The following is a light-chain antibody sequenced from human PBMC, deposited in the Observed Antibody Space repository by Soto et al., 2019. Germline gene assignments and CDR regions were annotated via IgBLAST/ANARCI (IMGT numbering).Light chain of an antibody. CDR3: QHSFGTPPYT. CDR1: RSVGSR. J-gene: IGKJ2*01. Sequence: DIQVTQSPSSLTASIGERVTITCRASRSVGSRLNWYQQKPGKAPALLIYDATDLQTGVPSRFSGRGSGTDFTLTITSLQPEDVATYYCQHSFGTPPYTFGQGTRL. CDR2: DAT. V-gene: IGKV1-39*01.